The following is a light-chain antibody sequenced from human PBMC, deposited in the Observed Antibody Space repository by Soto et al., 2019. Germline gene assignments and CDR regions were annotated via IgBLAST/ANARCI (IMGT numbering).Light chain of an antibody. CDR2: DVS. Sequence: QSALTQPDSVSGSPGQSIAISCTGTSRDVGYSNYVSWYQHLPGKAPKLMIYDVSDRPSGVSNRFSGSKSGSTASLTISGLQAEDEAEYYCSSYTSSSLYVFGTGTKLTVL. J-gene: IGLJ1*01. V-gene: IGLV2-14*01. CDR3: SSYTSSSLYV. CDR1: SRDVGYSNY.